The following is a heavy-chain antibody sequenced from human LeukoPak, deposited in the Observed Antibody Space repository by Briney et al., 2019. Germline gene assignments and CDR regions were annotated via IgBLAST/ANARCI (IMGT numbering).Heavy chain of an antibody. J-gene: IGHJ4*02. CDR2: INPNSGGT. CDR3: ARELSGSYQEVDY. Sequence: GASVKVSCKASGYTFTGYYMHWVRQAPGQGLEWMGWINPNSGGTNYAQKFQGRVTMTRDTSISTAYMELSRLRSDDTAVYYCARELSGSYQEVDYWGQGTLVTVSS. D-gene: IGHD1-26*01. V-gene: IGHV1-2*02. CDR1: GYTFTGYY.